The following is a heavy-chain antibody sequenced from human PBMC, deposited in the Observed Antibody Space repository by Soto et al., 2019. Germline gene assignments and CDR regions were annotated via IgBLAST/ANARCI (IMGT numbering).Heavy chain of an antibody. V-gene: IGHV3-30-3*01. J-gene: IGHJ4*02. CDR3: AVVITFGYFDY. D-gene: IGHD3-22*01. Sequence: RSLRLSWAASGFTFSSYAMHGVRQAPGKGLEWVAVISYDGSNKYYADSVKGRFTISRDNSKNTLYLQMNSLRAEDTAVYYCAVVITFGYFDYWGQGTLVPVSS. CDR2: ISYDGSNK. CDR1: GFTFSSYA.